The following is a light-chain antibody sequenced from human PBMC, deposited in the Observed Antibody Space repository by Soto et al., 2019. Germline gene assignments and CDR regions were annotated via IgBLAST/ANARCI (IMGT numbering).Light chain of an antibody. CDR3: TSYTVSTTVI. J-gene: IGLJ2*01. CDR2: EVS. V-gene: IGLV2-14*01. Sequence: QSALTQPASVSGSPGQSITISCTGTNSDIGGFPYVSWYQQHPGKAPKLMIYEVSNRPSGVSNRFSGSKSGNTASLTISGLQAEDEADYYCTSYTVSTTVIFGGGTQVTVL. CDR1: NSDIGGFPY.